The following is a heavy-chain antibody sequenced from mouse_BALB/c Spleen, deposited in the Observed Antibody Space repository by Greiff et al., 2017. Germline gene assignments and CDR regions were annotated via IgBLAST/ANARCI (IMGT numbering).Heavy chain of an antibody. CDR3: AREDGYVD. CDR2: INPGSGGT. Sequence: QVQLQQSGAELVRPGTSVKVSCKASGYAFTNYLIEWVKQRPGQGLEWIGVINPGSGGTNYNEKFKGKATLTADKSSSTAYMQLSSLTSDDSAVYFCAREDGYVDWGQGTTLTVSS. J-gene: IGHJ2*01. D-gene: IGHD1-2*01. V-gene: IGHV1-54*01. CDR1: GYAFTNYL.